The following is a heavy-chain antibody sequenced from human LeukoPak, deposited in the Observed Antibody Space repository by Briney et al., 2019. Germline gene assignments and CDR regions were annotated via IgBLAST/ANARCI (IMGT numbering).Heavy chain of an antibody. V-gene: IGHV4-30-4*01. CDR2: VSYSGNT. D-gene: IGHD6-13*01. Sequence: PSQTLSLTCTVSGASISSHGHYWSWIRQPPGKVLEWIGYVSYSGNTYYNPSLESRVTISADTSKNQFSLKLHSVTAADTAMYYCARGGSSWYGVDWFDPWGQGTLVTASS. CDR3: ARGGSSWYGVDWFDP. J-gene: IGHJ5*02. CDR1: GASISSHGHY.